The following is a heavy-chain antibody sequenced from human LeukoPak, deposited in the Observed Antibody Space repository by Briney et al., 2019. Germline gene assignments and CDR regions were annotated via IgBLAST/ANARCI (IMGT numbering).Heavy chain of an antibody. CDR3: ARGSLIRSMVRGVSDY. Sequence: ASVKVSCKASGYTFTGYYMHWVRQAPGQGLEWMGWINPNSGGTNYAQKFQGRVTMTRDTSISTAYMELNRLRSDDTAVYYCARGSLIRSMVRGVSDYWGQGTLVTVSS. J-gene: IGHJ4*02. D-gene: IGHD3-10*01. CDR2: INPNSGGT. CDR1: GYTFTGYY. V-gene: IGHV1-2*02.